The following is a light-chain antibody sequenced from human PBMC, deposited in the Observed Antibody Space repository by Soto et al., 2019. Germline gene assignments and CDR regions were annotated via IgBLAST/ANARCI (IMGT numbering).Light chain of an antibody. J-gene: IGKJ5*01. CDR1: QRVLYSYNNNNY. CDR3: QQFSSYPLT. Sequence: DIVLTHSPESLGVSLRERATINCKSRQRVLYSYNNNNYLDWYQQKPGQAPRLLIYDASSRATGIPDRFSGGGSGTDFTLTISRLEPEDFAVYYCQQFSSYPLTFGGGTRLENK. V-gene: IGKV4-1*01. CDR2: DAS.